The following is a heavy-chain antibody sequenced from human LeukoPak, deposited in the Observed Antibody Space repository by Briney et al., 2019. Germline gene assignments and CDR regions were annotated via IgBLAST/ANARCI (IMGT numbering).Heavy chain of an antibody. Sequence: ETLSLTCTVSDGSISSYYWSWIRQPPGKGLEWIGYIYYSGSTNYNPSLKSRVTISVDTSKKQFSLKLSSVTAADTAVYYCARGKGYSYGRNWFDPWGQGTLVTVSS. V-gene: IGHV4-59*01. CDR1: DGSISSYY. CDR2: IYYSGST. J-gene: IGHJ5*02. D-gene: IGHD5-18*01. CDR3: ARGKGYSYGRNWFDP.